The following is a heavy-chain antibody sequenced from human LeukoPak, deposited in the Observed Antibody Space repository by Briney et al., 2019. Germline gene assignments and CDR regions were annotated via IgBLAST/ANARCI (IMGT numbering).Heavy chain of an antibody. D-gene: IGHD5-12*01. J-gene: IGHJ4*02. CDR2: ISYSGST. Sequence: SETLSLTCTVSGDSISGFYWTWIRQPPGKGLEWIGYISYSGSTNYNPSLTSRVTISVDTSKNQFSLRLSSVTAADTAVYYCARHAENGYDRFDYWGQGTLVTVSS. CDR3: ARHAENGYDRFDY. V-gene: IGHV4-59*08. CDR1: GDSISGFY.